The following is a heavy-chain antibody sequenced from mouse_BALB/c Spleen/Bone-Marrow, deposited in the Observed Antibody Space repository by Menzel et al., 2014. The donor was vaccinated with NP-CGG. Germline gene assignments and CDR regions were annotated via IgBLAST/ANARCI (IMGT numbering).Heavy chain of an antibody. CDR3: ASYYYGSYGFAY. D-gene: IGHD1-1*01. Sequence: EVHLVESGAELVKPGASVKLSCTASGFNIKDTYMHWVKQRPEQGLEWIGRIDPANGNTKYDPKFQGKATITADPSSNTAYLQLSSLTSEDTAVYYCASYYYGSYGFAYWGQGTLVTVSA. CDR1: GFNIKDTY. J-gene: IGHJ3*01. CDR2: IDPANGNT. V-gene: IGHV14-3*02.